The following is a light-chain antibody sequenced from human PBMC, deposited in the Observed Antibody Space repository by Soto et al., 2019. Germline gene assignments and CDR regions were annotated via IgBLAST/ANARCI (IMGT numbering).Light chain of an antibody. Sequence: DIQMTQSPSTLSASVGDRVTTTCRASQSISTWLAWYQQKPGKAPKLLIYKASSLESGVPSRFSGFGSGTEFTLTISSLQPDDFATYYCQHYSGYPWTFGQGTKVDIK. V-gene: IGKV1-5*03. CDR2: KAS. CDR1: QSISTW. CDR3: QHYSGYPWT. J-gene: IGKJ1*01.